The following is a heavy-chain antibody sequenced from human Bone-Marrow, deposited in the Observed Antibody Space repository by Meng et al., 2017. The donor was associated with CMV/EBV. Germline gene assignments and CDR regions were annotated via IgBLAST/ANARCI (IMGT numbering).Heavy chain of an antibody. CDR3: ARDRSSLNYYDSSGYYPYYYGMDV. V-gene: IGHV3-74*01. J-gene: IGHJ6*02. CDR2: INSDGSST. CDR1: GFTFSSYW. Sequence: LKISCAASGFTFSSYWMHWVRQAPGKGLVWVSRINSDGSSTSYADSVKGRFTISRDNAKNTLYLQMNSLRAEDTAVYYCARDRSSLNYYDSSGYYPYYYGMDVWGQGTTVTVSS. D-gene: IGHD3-22*01.